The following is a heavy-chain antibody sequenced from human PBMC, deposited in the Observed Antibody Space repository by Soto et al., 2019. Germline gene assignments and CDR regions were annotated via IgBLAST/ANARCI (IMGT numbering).Heavy chain of an antibody. J-gene: IGHJ4*02. V-gene: IGHV1-69*01. D-gene: IGHD6-13*01. Sequence: QVQLVQSGAEVKKPGSSVKVSCKASGGTFSSYAISWVRQAPGQGLEWMGGIIPIFGTANYAQKFQGRVTITADDSTSTAYMELSSLRSEDTAVYYCARDSSLLGSSWSHYFDYWGQGTLVTVSS. CDR2: IIPIFGTA. CDR3: ARDSSLLGSSWSHYFDY. CDR1: GGTFSSYA.